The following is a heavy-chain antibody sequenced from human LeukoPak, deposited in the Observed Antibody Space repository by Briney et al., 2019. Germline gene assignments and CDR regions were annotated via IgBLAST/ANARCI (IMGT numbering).Heavy chain of an antibody. CDR3: ARGLGSYGYWYFQH. V-gene: IGHV4-34*01. J-gene: IGHJ1*01. Sequence: SETLSLTCAVYGGSFSGYYWSWIRQPPGKRLEWIGEINHSGSTNYNPSLKSRVTISVDTSKNQFSLKLSSVTAADTAVYYCARGLGSYGYWYFQHWGQGTLVTVSS. D-gene: IGHD5-18*01. CDR1: GGSFSGYY. CDR2: INHSGST.